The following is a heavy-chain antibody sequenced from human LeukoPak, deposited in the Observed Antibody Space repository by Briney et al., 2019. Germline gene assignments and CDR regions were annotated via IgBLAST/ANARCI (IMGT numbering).Heavy chain of an antibody. V-gene: IGHV1-18*01. CDR1: GYTFTIYG. J-gene: IGHJ4*02. D-gene: IGHD3-3*01. Sequence: GASVTVSCKASGYTFTIYGMTWVRQAPGQGLEWVGWISGYNGDRKYVQKLQDRVTMTTDTSTSTAYMELRSLRSDDTAIYYCARMGYYDFSSGYSSFDSWGRETLFTVSS. CDR2: ISGYNGDR. CDR3: ARMGYYDFSSGYSSFDS.